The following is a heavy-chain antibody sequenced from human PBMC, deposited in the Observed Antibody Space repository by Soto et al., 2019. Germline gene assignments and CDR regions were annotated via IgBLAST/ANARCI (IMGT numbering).Heavy chain of an antibody. V-gene: IGHV3-30-3*01. J-gene: IGHJ2*01. D-gene: IGHD4-4*01. CDR3: ARTRWRDDYNCGYFDL. Sequence: QVQLVESGGGVVQPGRSLRLSCAASGFTFSSYAMHWVRQAPGKGLDWVAVISYNGSNKYYADSVKGRFTISRDNSKNTLYLQMNSLRAEDTAEYYYARTRWRDDYNCGYFDLWGSGTMVTGSS. CDR1: GFTFSSYA. CDR2: ISYNGSNK.